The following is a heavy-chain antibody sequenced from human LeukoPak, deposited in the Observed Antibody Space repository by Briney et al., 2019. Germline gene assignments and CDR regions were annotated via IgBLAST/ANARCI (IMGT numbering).Heavy chain of an antibody. D-gene: IGHD3-22*01. J-gene: IGHJ4*02. V-gene: IGHV4-4*07. CDR2: ISTSGST. CDR1: GGSISSYY. Sequence: PSETLSLTCTVSGGSISSYYWSWIRQPAGKGLESIRHISTSGSTNYNPSLKSRVTMSVDTSKNQFSLKLSSVTAADTAVYYCARVRYSDSSVLTRKRSYYFDYWGQGTLVTVSS. CDR3: ARVRYSDSSVLTRKRSYYFDY.